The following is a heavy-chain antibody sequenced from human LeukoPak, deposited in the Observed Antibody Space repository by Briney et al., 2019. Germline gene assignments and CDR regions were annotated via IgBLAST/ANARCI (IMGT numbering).Heavy chain of an antibody. CDR2: ISWDGGST. V-gene: IGHV3-43D*04. D-gene: IGHD3/OR15-3a*01. J-gene: IGHJ4*02. CDR3: AKDIARGSDWRGGFDY. Sequence: GGSLRLSCAASGFTFDDYAMHWVRHAPGKGLEWVSLISWDGGSTYYADSVKGRFTISRDNSKSSLYLQMNSLRAEDTALYYCAKDIARGSDWRGGFDYWGQGTLVTVSS. CDR1: GFTFDDYA.